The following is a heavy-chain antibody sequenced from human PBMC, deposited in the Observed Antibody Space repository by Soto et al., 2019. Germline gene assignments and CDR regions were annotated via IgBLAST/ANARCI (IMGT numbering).Heavy chain of an antibody. CDR3: SRFIMVGGWFDPNYYHGMDV. V-gene: IGHV1-18*01. CDR2: ISGYNGNT. Sequence: QVQLVQSGAEVKKPGASVTVSCKTSGYTFSNYGINWVRQAPGQGLEWMGWISGYNGNTNYAQTVQGRVTMITGTSTSTVYMELRSLKSDDTAIYYGSRFIMVGGWFDPNYYHGMDVWGQGTTVTVSS. J-gene: IGHJ6*02. D-gene: IGHD6-19*01. CDR1: GYTFSNYG.